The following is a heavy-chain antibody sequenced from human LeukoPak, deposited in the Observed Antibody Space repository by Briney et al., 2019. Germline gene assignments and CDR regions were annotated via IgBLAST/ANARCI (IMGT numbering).Heavy chain of an antibody. CDR2: IKQDGSEK. V-gene: IGHV3-7*01. CDR3: SSGNYADWFDP. Sequence: PGGSLRLSCAASGFTFSSYWMSWVRQAPGKGLEWVANIKQDGSEKYYVDSVKGRFTISRDNAKSSLYLQMNSLRAEDTAVYYCSSGNYADWFDPWGQGTLVTVSS. CDR1: GFTFSSYW. J-gene: IGHJ5*02. D-gene: IGHD1-7*01.